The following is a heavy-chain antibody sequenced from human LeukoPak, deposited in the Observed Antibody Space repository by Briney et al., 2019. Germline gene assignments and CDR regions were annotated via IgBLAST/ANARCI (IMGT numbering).Heavy chain of an antibody. CDR3: AKRVGPGARDYYYYMDV. Sequence: PGGSLRLSCAASGFTFSSYAMSWVRQAPGKGLEWVSAISGSGGSTYYADSVKGRFTISRDNSKNTLYLQMNSLRAEDTAVYYCAKRVGPGARDYYYYMDVWGKGTTVTVSS. CDR1: GFTFSSYA. D-gene: IGHD1-26*01. CDR2: ISGSGGST. V-gene: IGHV3-23*01. J-gene: IGHJ6*03.